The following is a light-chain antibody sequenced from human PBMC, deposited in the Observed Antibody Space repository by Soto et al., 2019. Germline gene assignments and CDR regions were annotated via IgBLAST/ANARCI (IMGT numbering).Light chain of an antibody. CDR3: SSYTTDSTLV. V-gene: IGLV2-14*01. J-gene: IGLJ2*01. Sequence: QSALTQPASVSGSPGQSITISCTGTSSDVGGYKFVSWYQHHPGKAPKLLIYEVSNRPSGVSNRFSGSKSGNTASLTISGLQAEDEADYYCSSYTTDSTLVFGGGTKLTVL. CDR1: SSDVGGYKF. CDR2: EVS.